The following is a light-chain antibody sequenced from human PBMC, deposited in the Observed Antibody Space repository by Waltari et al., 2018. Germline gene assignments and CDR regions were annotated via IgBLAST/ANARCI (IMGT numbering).Light chain of an antibody. CDR2: KAS. CDR3: LQYNSYPWT. CDR1: QSIVVW. J-gene: IGKJ1*01. Sequence: DIQVTQSPSTLSASVGDRVTITCRASQSIVVWLAWYQQKPGKAPRLLIYKASYLESGVPSRIGGSASGTAFTLTISSLQADDFATYYCLQYNSYPWTFGQGTTVEIK. V-gene: IGKV1-5*03.